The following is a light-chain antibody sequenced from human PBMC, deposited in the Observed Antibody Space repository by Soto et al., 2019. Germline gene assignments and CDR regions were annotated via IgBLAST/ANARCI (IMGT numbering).Light chain of an antibody. CDR1: QSIFNNY. Sequence: EIVLTQSPGTLSLSPRERATLSCRASQSIFNNYLAWYQQTPGQAPRLLVYGASFRATGIPDRFSGSGSGTDFTLTISRLEPEDFAVYYCQQYGGSPVTFGQGTRLEIK. J-gene: IGKJ2*01. CDR3: QQYGGSPVT. V-gene: IGKV3-20*01. CDR2: GAS.